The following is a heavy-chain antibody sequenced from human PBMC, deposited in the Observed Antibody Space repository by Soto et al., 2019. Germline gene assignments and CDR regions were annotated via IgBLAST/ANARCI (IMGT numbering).Heavy chain of an antibody. CDR3: AREPATAKPEGVDF. Sequence: ASVKVSCKTSGYSFNAYYMHWVRQAPGQGLEWMGWINPNSGGTHYIQKFQGGVTMTRDTSITTAYMELSRLRSGDTAVYYCAREPATAKPEGVDFWGQGTLVTVSS. J-gene: IGHJ4*02. CDR1: GYSFNAYY. CDR2: INPNSGGT. V-gene: IGHV1-2*02. D-gene: IGHD1-1*01.